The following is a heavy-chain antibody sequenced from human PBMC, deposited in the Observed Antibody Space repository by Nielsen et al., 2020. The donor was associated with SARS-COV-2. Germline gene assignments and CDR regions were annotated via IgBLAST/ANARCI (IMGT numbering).Heavy chain of an antibody. J-gene: IGHJ4*02. Sequence: ASVEVSCKVSGYTLTELSMHWVRQAPGKGLEWMGGFDPEDGETIYAQKFQGRVTMTEDTSTDTAYMELSSLRSEDTAVYYCATDIADSSGWAKDFDYWGQGTLVTVSS. CDR2: FDPEDGET. CDR1: GYTLTELS. D-gene: IGHD6-19*01. CDR3: ATDIADSSGWAKDFDY. V-gene: IGHV1-24*01.